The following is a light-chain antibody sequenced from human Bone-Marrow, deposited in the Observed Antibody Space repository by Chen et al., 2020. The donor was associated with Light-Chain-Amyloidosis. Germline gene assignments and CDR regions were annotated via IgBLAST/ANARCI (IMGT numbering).Light chain of an antibody. CDR1: NIGIKS. CDR3: QVWDSSSDHVV. J-gene: IGLJ3*02. CDR2: DDY. V-gene: IGLV3-21*02. Sequence: SYVLTQSPSVSVGPGQTARITCGGNNIGIKSVHWYQQKPRQAPVLVVFDDYDRPSGIPGRFSASTSRTTATLTISRVEAGDEADYYCQVWDSSSDHVVFGGGTKLTVL.